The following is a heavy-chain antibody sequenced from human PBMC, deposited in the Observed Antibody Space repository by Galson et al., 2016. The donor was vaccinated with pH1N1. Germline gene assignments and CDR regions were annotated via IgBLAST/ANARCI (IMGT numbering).Heavy chain of an antibody. D-gene: IGHD6-13*01. CDR1: GITFSSYA. J-gene: IGHJ4*02. CDR3: AKDQHRSSIWWGYFEN. Sequence: SLRLSCAASGITFSSYAMTWVRQAPGKGLEWVSFISFTGGSTYYADSVKGRFTISRDNSKKTLYLQMNSLRVEDTAVYYCAKDQHRSSIWWGYFENWGEGTLVTVSS. CDR2: ISFTGGST. V-gene: IGHV3-23*01.